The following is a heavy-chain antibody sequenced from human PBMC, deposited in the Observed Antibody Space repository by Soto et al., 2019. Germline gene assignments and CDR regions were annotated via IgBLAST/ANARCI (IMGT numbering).Heavy chain of an antibody. CDR1: GFTFSSYA. Sequence: VSLVLSCVASGFTFSSYAMSGVRQAPGQRLEWVATFSGGRDTTCHADSVKGRFTVSRDSSKNTLSLQMNSLRPEDTALYYCAKATSATCTGSICYSFDYWGQGTLVTVSS. D-gene: IGHD2-21*01. J-gene: IGHJ4*02. CDR2: FSGGRDTT. CDR3: AKATSATCTGSICYSFDY. V-gene: IGHV3-23*01.